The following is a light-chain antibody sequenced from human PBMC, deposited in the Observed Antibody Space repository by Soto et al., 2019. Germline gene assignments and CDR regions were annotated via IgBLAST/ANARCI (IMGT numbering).Light chain of an antibody. Sequence: ETVMTQSPDTLSVSPGERFTLSCRASQSVSSSLAWYQQKPGQAHRLLIYCASTRATGLPARFSGSGSGTDFPLTISSLQSEDFAVYYCHQYNNWPPFFGGGTKVDIK. CDR3: HQYNNWPPF. V-gene: IGKV3-15*01. CDR2: CAS. J-gene: IGKJ4*01. CDR1: QSVSSS.